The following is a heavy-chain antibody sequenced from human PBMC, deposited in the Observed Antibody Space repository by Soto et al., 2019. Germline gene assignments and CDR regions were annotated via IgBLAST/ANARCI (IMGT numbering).Heavy chain of an antibody. Sequence: LRLSCAASGFSFRNYAIHWVRQAPGKGLEWVAVISRDGSHKYYLDSVKGRFTISRDNSKDTVNLLMNSLRDDDSAMYYCARSRNSAVADSFDFWGQGTLVTVS. J-gene: IGHJ4*02. CDR1: GFSFRNYA. D-gene: IGHD1-26*01. CDR3: ARSRNSAVADSFDF. V-gene: IGHV3-30*04. CDR2: ISRDGSHK.